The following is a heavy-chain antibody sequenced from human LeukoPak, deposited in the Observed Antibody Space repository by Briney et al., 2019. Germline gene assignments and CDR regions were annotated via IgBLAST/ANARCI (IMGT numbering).Heavy chain of an antibody. CDR3: ARRWRDGYNEGYYFDY. Sequence: GASVKVSCKASGYTFTGYYMHWVRQAPGQGLEWMGRINPNSGGTNYAQKFQGRVTMTRDTSISTAYMELSRLRSDDTAVYYRARRWRDGYNEGYYFDYWGQGTLVTVSS. J-gene: IGHJ4*02. CDR1: GYTFTGYY. CDR2: INPNSGGT. V-gene: IGHV1-2*06. D-gene: IGHD5-24*01.